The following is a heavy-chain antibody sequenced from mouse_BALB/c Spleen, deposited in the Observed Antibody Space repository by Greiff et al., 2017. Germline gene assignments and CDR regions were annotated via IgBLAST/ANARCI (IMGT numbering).Heavy chain of an antibody. CDR3: ARGYRYDGY. Sequence: EVKLMESGAELVKPGASVKLSCTASGFNIKDTYMHWVKQRPEQGLEWIGRIDPANGNTKYDPKFQGKATITADTSSNTAYLQLSSLTSEDTAVYYCARGYRYDGYWGQGTTLTVSS. CDR2: IDPANGNT. CDR1: GFNIKDTY. V-gene: IGHV14-3*02. D-gene: IGHD2-14*01. J-gene: IGHJ2*01.